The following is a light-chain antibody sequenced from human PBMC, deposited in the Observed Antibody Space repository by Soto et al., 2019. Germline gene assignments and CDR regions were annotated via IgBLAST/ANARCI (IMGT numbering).Light chain of an antibody. CDR3: SSYTTSYFYV. CDR1: GRDIGAYDY. Sequence: QSALTQPASVSGSPGQSITISCTGSGRDIGAYDYVSWYQQHPGKAPKLLIYGVKNRPSGVSYRFSASKSAFTASLTISGLQAEDKAHYYCSSYTTSYFYVFGPGTKVTVL. CDR2: GVK. V-gene: IGLV2-14*01. J-gene: IGLJ1*01.